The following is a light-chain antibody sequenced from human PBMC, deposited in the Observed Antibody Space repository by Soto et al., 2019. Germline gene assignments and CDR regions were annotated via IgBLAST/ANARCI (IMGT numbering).Light chain of an antibody. Sequence: EIELTQSPRTLSLSTGERATLSCRASQSVTSNYLAWYQQKPGQTPRLLIYSASSRATGIPDRFSGSGSGTDFTLTISSLEPEDFAVYYCQQSGDSPPWTFGQGTKV. CDR3: QQSGDSPPWT. V-gene: IGKV3-20*01. J-gene: IGKJ1*01. CDR1: QSVTSNY. CDR2: SAS.